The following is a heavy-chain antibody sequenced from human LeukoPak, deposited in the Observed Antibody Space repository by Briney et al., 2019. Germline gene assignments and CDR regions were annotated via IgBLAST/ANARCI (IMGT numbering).Heavy chain of an antibody. Sequence: ASVKVSCKASGYTLNNYGISWVRQAPGQGLEWLGWISPYNGNTIYAQKVQGRVALTADTSTSTAYMELTSLRSEDTAVYYCARGDWFDPWGQGTLVTVSS. CDR1: GYTLNNYG. D-gene: IGHD2-21*01. CDR3: ARGDWFDP. CDR2: ISPYNGNT. J-gene: IGHJ5*02. V-gene: IGHV1-18*01.